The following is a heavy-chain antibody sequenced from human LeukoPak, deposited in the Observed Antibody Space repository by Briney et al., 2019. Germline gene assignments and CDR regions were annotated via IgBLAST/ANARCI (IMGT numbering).Heavy chain of an antibody. Sequence: ASVKVSCKASGYTFTGYYMHWVRQAPGQGLEWMGRINPNSGGTNYAQKFQGRVTMTRDTSISTAYMELSRLRSDDTAVYYCARVAYYYDSSGKGVIDYWGQGTLVTVSS. CDR2: INPNSGGT. J-gene: IGHJ4*02. D-gene: IGHD3-22*01. CDR1: GYTFTGYY. V-gene: IGHV1-2*06. CDR3: ARVAYYYDSSGKGVIDY.